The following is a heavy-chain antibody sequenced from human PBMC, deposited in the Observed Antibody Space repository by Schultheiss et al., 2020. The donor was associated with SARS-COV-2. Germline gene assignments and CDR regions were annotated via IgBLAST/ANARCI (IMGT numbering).Heavy chain of an antibody. V-gene: IGHV1-69*13. CDR2: IIPIFGTP. CDR3: ARAGGVVPAAFYY. Sequence: SVKVSCKASGGTFSSYAISWVRQAPGQGLEWMGGIIPIFGTPNYARKFQGRVTITADESTSTAYMELSSLRSEDTAVYYCARAGGVVPAAFYYWGQGTLVTVSS. CDR1: GGTFSSYA. D-gene: IGHD2-2*01. J-gene: IGHJ4*02.